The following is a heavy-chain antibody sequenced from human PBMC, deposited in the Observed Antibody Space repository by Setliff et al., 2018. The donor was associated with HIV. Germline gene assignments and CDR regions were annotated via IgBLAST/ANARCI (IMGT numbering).Heavy chain of an antibody. CDR3: ARDKAVNSWSGYYTPTYMDV. V-gene: IGHV3-7*03. CDR1: GSTFRSHW. CDR2: INPDGSGS. Sequence: GGSLRLSCVASGSTFRSHWMSWVRQAPGKGLEWVANINPDGSGSDYVASVKGRFTISRDNARNSLYLQMNSLRVEDTAMYYCARDKAVNSWSGYYTPTYMDVWGKGTMVTVSS. J-gene: IGHJ6*03. D-gene: IGHD3-3*01.